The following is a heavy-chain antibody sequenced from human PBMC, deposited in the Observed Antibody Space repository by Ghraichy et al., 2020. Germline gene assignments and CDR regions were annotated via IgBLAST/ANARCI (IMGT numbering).Heavy chain of an antibody. V-gene: IGHV3-7*03. Sequence: GGSLRLSCAASGFTFSSYWMSWVRQAPGKGLEWVANIKQDGSEKYYVDSVKGRFTISRDNAKNSLYLQMNSLRAEDTAVYYCARLYCSGGSCYSDFDYWGQGSLVTGSP. J-gene: IGHJ4*02. CDR2: IKQDGSEK. CDR3: ARLYCSGGSCYSDFDY. D-gene: IGHD2-15*01. CDR1: GFTFSSYW.